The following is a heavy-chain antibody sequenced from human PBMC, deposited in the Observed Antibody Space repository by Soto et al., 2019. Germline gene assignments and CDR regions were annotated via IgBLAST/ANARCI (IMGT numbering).Heavy chain of an antibody. CDR1: GYTFTSYG. J-gene: IGHJ6*02. CDR2: ISAYNGNT. V-gene: IGHV1-18*01. D-gene: IGHD3-9*01. CDR3: ARGKDDILTGYYYGYGMDV. Sequence: GESLKISCKASGYTFTSYGISWVRQAPGQGLEWMGWISAYNGNTNYAQKLQGRVTMTTDTSTSTAYMELRSLRSDDTAVYYCARGKDDILTGYYYGYGMDVWGQGTTVTVSS.